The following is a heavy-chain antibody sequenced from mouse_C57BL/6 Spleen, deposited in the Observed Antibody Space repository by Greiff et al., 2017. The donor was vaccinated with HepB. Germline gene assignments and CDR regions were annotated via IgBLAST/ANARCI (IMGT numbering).Heavy chain of an antibody. V-gene: IGHV1-82*01. Sequence: VQLQQSGPELVKPGASVKISCKASGYAFSSSWMNWVKQRPGKGLEWIGRIYPGDGDTNYNGKFKGKATLTADKSSSTAYMQLSSLTSEDSAVYFCASNSYYAMDYWGQRTSVTVSS. D-gene: IGHD4-1*02. CDR1: GYAFSSSW. CDR2: IYPGDGDT. J-gene: IGHJ4*01. CDR3: ASNSYYAMDY.